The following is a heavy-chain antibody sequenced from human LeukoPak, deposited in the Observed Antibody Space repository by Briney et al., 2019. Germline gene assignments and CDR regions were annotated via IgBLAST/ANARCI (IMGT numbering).Heavy chain of an antibody. V-gene: IGHV3-21*01. CDR3: ARDKMSASGDSSSWHSFDY. CDR2: ISSSSSYI. D-gene: IGHD6-13*01. Sequence: PGGSLRLSCAASGFTFSSYSMNWVRQAPGKGLEWVSSISSSSSYIYYADSVKGRFTISRENAKNSLYLQMNSLRAEDTAVYYCARDKMSASGDSSSWHSFDYWGQGTLVTVSS. CDR1: GFTFSSYS. J-gene: IGHJ4*02.